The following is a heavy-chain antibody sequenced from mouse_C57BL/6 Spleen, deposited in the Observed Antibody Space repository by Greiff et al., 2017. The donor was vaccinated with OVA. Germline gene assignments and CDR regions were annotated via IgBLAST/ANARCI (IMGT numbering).Heavy chain of an antibody. Sequence: EVQLQQSGAELVKPGASVKLSCTASGFNIQDYYMHWVKQRTEQGLEWIGRIDPEYGETKYAPKFQGKATITADTSSNTAYLQLSSLTSEDTAVYYCAKGYDSMDYWGQGTSVTVSS. D-gene: IGHD2-4*01. V-gene: IGHV14-2*01. CDR3: AKGYDSMDY. J-gene: IGHJ4*01. CDR2: IDPEYGET. CDR1: GFNIQDYY.